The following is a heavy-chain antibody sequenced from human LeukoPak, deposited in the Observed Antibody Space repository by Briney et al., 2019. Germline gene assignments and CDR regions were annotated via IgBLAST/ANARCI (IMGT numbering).Heavy chain of an antibody. J-gene: IGHJ6*03. Sequence: GGSLRLSCAPSRFSFSSYSMPWVRQAPGRGLEWVSALTGAGGTTYYADSVRGRFTVSRDNSKKTMYLQMESLRAVDTTVYYLARPPGVCNSTDSYVYFYYYMGVWGKGTMVTVSS. CDR3: ARPPGVCNSTDSYVYFYYYMGV. V-gene: IGHV3-23*01. CDR2: LTGAGGTT. D-gene: IGHD5-18*01. CDR1: RFSFSSYS.